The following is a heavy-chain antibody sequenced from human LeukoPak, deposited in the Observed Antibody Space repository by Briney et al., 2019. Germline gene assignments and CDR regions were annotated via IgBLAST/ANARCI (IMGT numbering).Heavy chain of an antibody. CDR2: ISGSGGST. Sequence: PGGSLRLSCAASGFTFSSYAMSWVRQAPGKGLEWVSAISGSGGSTYYADSVKGRFTISRNNSKNTLYLQMNSLRAEDTAVYYCAKAGFSGSYFDYWGQGTLVTVSS. D-gene: IGHD1-26*01. CDR1: GFTFSSYA. J-gene: IGHJ4*02. CDR3: AKAGFSGSYFDY. V-gene: IGHV3-23*01.